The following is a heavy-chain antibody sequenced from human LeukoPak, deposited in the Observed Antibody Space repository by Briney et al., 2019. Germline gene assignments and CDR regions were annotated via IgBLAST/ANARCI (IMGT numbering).Heavy chain of an antibody. Sequence: SETLSLTCAVYGGSFSGYYWSWIRQPPGKGLEWIGSIYYSGSTYYNPSLKSRVIISVDTSKNQFPLKLYSVTAADTAVYYCARICSSTSCLVDYWGQGTLVTVSS. CDR2: IYYSGST. D-gene: IGHD2-2*01. CDR1: GGSFSGYY. CDR3: ARICSSTSCLVDY. V-gene: IGHV4-34*01. J-gene: IGHJ4*02.